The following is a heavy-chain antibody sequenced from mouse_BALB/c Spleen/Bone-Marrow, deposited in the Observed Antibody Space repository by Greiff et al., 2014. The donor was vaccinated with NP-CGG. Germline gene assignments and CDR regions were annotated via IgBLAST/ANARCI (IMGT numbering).Heavy chain of an antibody. CDR1: GYTFINYW. J-gene: IGHJ2*01. CDR3: TKGNYCFDY. D-gene: IGHD2-1*01. Sequence: LQQSGSELVRPGASVKLSCKASGYTFINYWIHWVKQRPGQGLEWIGNFYPGSGTTNYDEKFKTKATLTVDTFSSTAYMQLSSLTSEDSAVYYCTKGNYCFDYWGQGTTLTVSS. V-gene: IGHV1S22*01. CDR2: FYPGSGTT.